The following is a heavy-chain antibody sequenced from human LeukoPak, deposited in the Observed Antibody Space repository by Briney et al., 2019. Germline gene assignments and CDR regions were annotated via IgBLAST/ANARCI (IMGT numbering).Heavy chain of an antibody. J-gene: IGHJ4*02. CDR1: GYSFTSYW. V-gene: IGHV5-51*01. CDR3: ARQDYYGSGNAPDY. CDR2: ILPGDSVA. D-gene: IGHD3-10*01. Sequence: GQSLQISCQGSGYSFTSYWIGWVRQIPGKRLEWMGIILPGDSVARYSPSFQGQVTISADKSTSTAYLQWSSLKASDTAMYYCARQDYYGSGNAPDYWGQGTLVTVSS.